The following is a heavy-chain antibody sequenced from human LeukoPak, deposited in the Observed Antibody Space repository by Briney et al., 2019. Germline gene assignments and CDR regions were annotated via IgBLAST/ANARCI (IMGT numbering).Heavy chain of an antibody. CDR1: GFTVSSNY. Sequence: GGSLRLSCAASGFTVSSNYMSWVRQAPGKGLEWVSAISGSGGSTYYADSVKGRFTISRDNSKNTLYLQMNSLRAEDTAVYYCAKDGSRAVAGQFDYWGQGTLVTVSS. V-gene: IGHV3-23*01. CDR3: AKDGSRAVAGQFDY. D-gene: IGHD6-19*01. J-gene: IGHJ4*02. CDR2: ISGSGGST.